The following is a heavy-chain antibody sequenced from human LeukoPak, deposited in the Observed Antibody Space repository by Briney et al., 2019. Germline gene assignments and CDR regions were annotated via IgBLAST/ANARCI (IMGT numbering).Heavy chain of an antibody. CDR2: IYHSGST. V-gene: IGHV4-30-2*01. CDR1: GGSISSGGYY. J-gene: IGHJ4*02. Sequence: KASETLSLTCTVSGGSISSGGYYWSWIRQPPGKGLEWIGYIYHSGSTYYNPSLKSRVTISVDRSKNQFSLKLSSVTAADTAVYYCARGNTFDFWSGYFFDYWGQGTLVTVSS. CDR3: ARGNTFDFWSGYFFDY. D-gene: IGHD3-3*01.